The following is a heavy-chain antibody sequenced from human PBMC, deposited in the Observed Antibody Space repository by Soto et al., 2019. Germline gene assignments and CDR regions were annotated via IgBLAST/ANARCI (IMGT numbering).Heavy chain of an antibody. Sequence: GGSLRLSCAASGFTFSSYSMNWVRQAPGKGLEWVSYISSSSSTIYYADSVKGRFTISRDNAKNSLYLQMNSLRAEDTAVYYCARLNDYGDYHDAFDIWGQGTMVTVSS. V-gene: IGHV3-48*01. CDR3: ARLNDYGDYHDAFDI. J-gene: IGHJ3*02. D-gene: IGHD4-17*01. CDR1: GFTFSSYS. CDR2: ISSSSSTI.